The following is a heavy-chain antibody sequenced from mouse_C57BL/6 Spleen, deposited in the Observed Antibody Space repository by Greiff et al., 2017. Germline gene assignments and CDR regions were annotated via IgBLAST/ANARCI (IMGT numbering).Heavy chain of an antibody. CDR3: ARDLTTVVATDAY. V-gene: IGHV1-7*01. J-gene: IGHJ3*01. D-gene: IGHD1-1*01. CDR1: GYTFTSYW. Sequence: VQLQQSGAELAKPGASVKLSCKASGYTFTSYWMHWVKQRPGQGLEWIGYINPSSGYTKYNQTFKDKATLTADKSTSTAYMQLRSLTYEDSAVYYCARDLTTVVATDAYWGQGTLVTVSA. CDR2: INPSSGYT.